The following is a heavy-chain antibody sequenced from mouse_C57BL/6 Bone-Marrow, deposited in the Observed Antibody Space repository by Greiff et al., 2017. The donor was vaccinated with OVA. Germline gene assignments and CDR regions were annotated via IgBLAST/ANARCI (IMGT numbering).Heavy chain of an antibody. V-gene: IGHV1-26*01. J-gene: IGHJ4*01. Sequence: VQLQQSGPELVKPGASVKISCKASGYTFTDYYMNWVKQSHGKSLEWIGDINPNNGGTSYNQKFKGKATLTVDKSSSTAYMELRSLTSEDSAVYYFARRDLLWPGYYAMDYWGQGTSVTVSS. D-gene: IGHD1-1*02. CDR3: ARRDLLWPGYYAMDY. CDR2: INPNNGGT. CDR1: GYTFTDYY.